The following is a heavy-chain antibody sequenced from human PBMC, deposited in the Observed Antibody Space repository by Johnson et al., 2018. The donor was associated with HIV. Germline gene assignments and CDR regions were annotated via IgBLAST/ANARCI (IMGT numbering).Heavy chain of an antibody. D-gene: IGHD2-2*01. J-gene: IGHJ3*02. CDR3: ARLYCSSTSCYEGGGDAFDI. V-gene: IGHV3-30*03. Sequence: QVQLVESGGGVVRPGGSLRLSCVASGVTFDDYGMSWVRQTPGKGLEWVAVISYDGSNKYYADSVKGRFTISRDNSKNTLYLQMNSLRAEDTAVYYCARLYCSSTSCYEGGGDAFDIWGQGTMVTVSS. CDR2: ISYDGSNK. CDR1: GVTFDDYG.